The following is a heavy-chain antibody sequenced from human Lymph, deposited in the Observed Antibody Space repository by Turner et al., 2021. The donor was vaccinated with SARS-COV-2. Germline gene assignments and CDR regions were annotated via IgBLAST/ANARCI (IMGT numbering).Heavy chain of an antibody. Sequence: QVQLVECGGGEVKSGRALQSSCAVSGFTFSSDAMHWVRHAPGKGLQCVTFISYDESDKYCADAMKGRFTLSRVNSKNTLYLRMNSLRAEDTSVYNFARYRDSSGWVDYWGQGTLVTVSS. CDR1: GFTFSSDA. V-gene: IGHV3-30*04. CDR3: ARYRDSSGWVDY. CDR2: ISYDESDK. J-gene: IGHJ4*02. D-gene: IGHD3-22*01.